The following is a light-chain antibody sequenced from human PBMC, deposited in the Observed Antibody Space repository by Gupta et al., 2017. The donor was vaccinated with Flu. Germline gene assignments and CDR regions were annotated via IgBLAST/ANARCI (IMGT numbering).Light chain of an antibody. J-gene: IGKJ4*01. V-gene: IGKV1-39*01. CDR2: AAT. Sequence: DIQMTQSPSSLSASIGDRVTITRRASQSVRSYLYWYQLKPGRSPILLIYAATSLHNGVPSMFSGIAIGTYFTLAVCSLQLNDFATYCCQHSYDALSLTFGGCTKVDIK. CDR3: QHSYDALSLT. CDR1: QSVRSY.